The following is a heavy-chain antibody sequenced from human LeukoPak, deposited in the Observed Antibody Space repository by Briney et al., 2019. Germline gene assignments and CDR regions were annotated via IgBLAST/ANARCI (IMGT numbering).Heavy chain of an antibody. CDR1: GYTFTSYY. CDR3: ARDYVGDNWFDP. J-gene: IGHJ5*02. Sequence: GASVKVSCKASGYTFTSYYVHWVRQAPGQGLEWMGIINPTGGSTSYAQKFQGRVTMTRDTSISTAYMELSRLRSDDTAVYYCARDYVGDNWFDPWGQGTLVTVSS. CDR2: INPTGGST. V-gene: IGHV1-46*01. D-gene: IGHD3-16*01.